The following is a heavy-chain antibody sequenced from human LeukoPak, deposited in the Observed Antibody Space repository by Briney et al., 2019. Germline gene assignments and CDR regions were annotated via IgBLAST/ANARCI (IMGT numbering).Heavy chain of an antibody. V-gene: IGHV1-2*02. CDR1: GYTFTGYF. CDR2: INPNSGGT. J-gene: IGHJ4*02. D-gene: IGHD5-12*01. CDR3: AREIVATTDY. Sequence: ASVKVSCTTSGYTFTGYFLHWVRQAPGQGLDWIGWINPNSGGTNYAQKFQGRVTMTRDTSISTAYMELSSLRSEDTAVYYCAREIVATTDYWGQGTLVTVSS.